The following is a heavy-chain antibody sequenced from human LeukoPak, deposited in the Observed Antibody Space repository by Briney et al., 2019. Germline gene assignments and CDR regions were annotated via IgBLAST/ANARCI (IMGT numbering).Heavy chain of an antibody. V-gene: IGHV3-30-3*01. D-gene: IGHD1-14*01. CDR2: ISYDGSNI. Sequence: GTSLRLSCAASGFTFSSYAMHWVRQAPGKGLQWVAFISYDGSNIHYADSVKGRFTISRDNSKNTLYLQMNSLRLEDTAVFYCARDQPEHYLPSDYWGQGTLVTVSS. J-gene: IGHJ4*02. CDR1: GFTFSSYA. CDR3: ARDQPEHYLPSDY.